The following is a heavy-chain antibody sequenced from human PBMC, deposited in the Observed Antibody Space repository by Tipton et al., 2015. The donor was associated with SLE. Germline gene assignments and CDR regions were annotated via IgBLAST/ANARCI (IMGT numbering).Heavy chain of an antibody. CDR1: GGSFSDYF. CDR2: VNHSGST. Sequence: LRLSCAVYGGSFSDYFWTWIRQSPGKGLEWIGNVNHSGSTDYHPSLKSRVTMSVDTSKNQFSLKLTSVTAADTALYYCARWTIFGVVRGSFDSWGQGTLVTVS. CDR3: ARWTIFGVVRGSFDS. D-gene: IGHD3-3*01. J-gene: IGHJ4*02. V-gene: IGHV4-34*01.